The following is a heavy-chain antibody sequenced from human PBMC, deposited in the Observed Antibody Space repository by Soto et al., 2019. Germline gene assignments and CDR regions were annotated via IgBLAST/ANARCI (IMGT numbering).Heavy chain of an antibody. J-gene: IGHJ6*02. CDR3: ARGITMVRGVRITLYYYYYGMDV. CDR1: GFTFSDHY. V-gene: IGHV3-72*01. Sequence: VGSLRLSCAASGFTFSDHYMDWVRQAPGKGLEWVGRTRNKANSYTTEYAASVKGRFTISRDDSKNSLYLQMNSLKTEDTAVYYCARGITMVRGVRITLYYYYYGMDVWGQGTTVTVSS. D-gene: IGHD3-10*01. CDR2: TRNKANSYTT.